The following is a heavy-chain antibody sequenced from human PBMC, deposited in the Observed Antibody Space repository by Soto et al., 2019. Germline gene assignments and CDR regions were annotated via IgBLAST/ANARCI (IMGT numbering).Heavy chain of an antibody. Sequence: SETLSLTCTVSGGSISSSSYYWGWIRQPPGKGLEWIGSIYYSGSTYYNPSLKSRVTISVDTSKNQFSLKLSSVTAADTAVYYCARIRELGYCSSTSCYGMDVWGQGTTVTVSS. J-gene: IGHJ6*02. CDR1: GGSISSSSYY. D-gene: IGHD2-2*01. V-gene: IGHV4-39*01. CDR3: ARIRELGYCSSTSCYGMDV. CDR2: IYYSGST.